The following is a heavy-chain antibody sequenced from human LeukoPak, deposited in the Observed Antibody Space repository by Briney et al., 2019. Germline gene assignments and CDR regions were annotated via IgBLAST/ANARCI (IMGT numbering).Heavy chain of an antibody. Sequence: GGSLRLSCVASGFTFSTYAFHWVRQAPGKGLEWVAVISYDGSNKYYAASVKGRFTISRDNAKNSLYLQMNSLRAEDTAVYYCARVYSSSYNYYYYMDVWGKGTTVTVSS. CDR3: ARVYSSSYNYYYYMDV. CDR1: GFTFSTYA. CDR2: ISYDGSNK. D-gene: IGHD6-6*01. V-gene: IGHV3-30-3*01. J-gene: IGHJ6*03.